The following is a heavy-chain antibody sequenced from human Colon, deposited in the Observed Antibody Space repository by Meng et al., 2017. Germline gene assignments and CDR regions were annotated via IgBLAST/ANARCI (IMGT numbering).Heavy chain of an antibody. J-gene: IGHJ1*01. CDR2: IIPIFGTA. Sequence: SVKVSCKASGGTFSSYAISWVRQAPGQGLEWMGGIIPIFGTANYAQKFQGRVTITTDESTSTAYMELSSLRSEDTAVYYCARDLLPDIAGEGTGGGPTVRHWARG. CDR3: ARDLLPDIAGEGTGGGPTVRH. CDR1: GGTFSSYA. D-gene: IGHD6-13*01. V-gene: IGHV1-69*05.